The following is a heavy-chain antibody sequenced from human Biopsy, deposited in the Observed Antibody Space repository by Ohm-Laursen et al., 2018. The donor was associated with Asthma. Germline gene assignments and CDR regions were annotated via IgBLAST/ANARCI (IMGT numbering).Heavy chain of an antibody. CDR1: GGTFNTYV. CDR3: ARKAGSCISRTCYSLDF. D-gene: IGHD2-2*01. CDR2: INSVFGTT. Sequence: SVKVSCKSLGGTFNTYVIGSVRQAPGQGLEWMGGINSVFGTTTYPQKFQDRATITADDSTSTVYMELSSLRSEDTAVYYCARKAGSCISRTCYSLDFWGQGTLVTVSS. V-gene: IGHV1-69*13. J-gene: IGHJ4*02.